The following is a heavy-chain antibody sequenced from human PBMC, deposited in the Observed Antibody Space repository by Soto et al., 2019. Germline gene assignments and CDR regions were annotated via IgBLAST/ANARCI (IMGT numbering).Heavy chain of an antibody. CDR1: GFTFSDHY. CDR2: ISSSSADI. V-gene: IGHV3-11*01. J-gene: IGHJ6*02. Sequence: QVQLVESGGGLVKPGGSLRLSCAAAGFTFSDHYMSWIRQAPGKGLEWISYISSSSADIYYADSAKGRFTTSRDNAKNSLYLQMNSLRAEDTAVYFCARGHYGLDVWGQGTTVTVSS. CDR3: ARGHYGLDV.